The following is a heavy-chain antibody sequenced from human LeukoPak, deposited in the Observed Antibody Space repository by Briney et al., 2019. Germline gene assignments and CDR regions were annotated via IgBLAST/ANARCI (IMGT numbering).Heavy chain of an antibody. CDR3: ARRAGAYSHPYDY. V-gene: IGHV3-53*01. D-gene: IGHD4/OR15-4a*01. J-gene: IGHJ4*02. CDR1: GFTFTHYA. Sequence: PGRSLRLSCAASGFTFTHYAMHWVRQTPGKGLEWVSFIYSDNTHYSDSVKGRFTISRDNSKNTLYLQMNSLRAEDTAVYYCARRAGAYSHPYDYWGQGTLVTVSS. CDR2: IYSDNT.